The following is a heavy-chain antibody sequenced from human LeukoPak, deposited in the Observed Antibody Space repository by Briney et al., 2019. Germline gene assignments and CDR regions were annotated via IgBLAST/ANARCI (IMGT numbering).Heavy chain of an antibody. CDR2: INHSGTT. CDR1: GGSISSSSYY. V-gene: IGHV4-39*07. D-gene: IGHD6-13*01. J-gene: IGHJ4*02. Sequence: SETLSLTCTVSGGSISSSSYYWGWIRQPPGKGLEWIGEINHSGTTNYNPSLKSRVTISVDTSKNQFSLKLSSVTAADTAVYYCARGLSPYSSSWYGYWGQGTLVTVSS. CDR3: ARGLSPYSSSWYGY.